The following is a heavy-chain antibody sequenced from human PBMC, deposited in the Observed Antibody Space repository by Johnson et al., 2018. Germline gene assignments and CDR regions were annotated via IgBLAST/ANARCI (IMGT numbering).Heavy chain of an antibody. CDR2: VFYSGTT. D-gene: IGHD3-9*01. CDR3: ARDPFEGYYYDGMDV. J-gene: IGHJ6*02. CDR1: GGSISSYY. V-gene: IGHV4-59*01. Sequence: QVQLQESGPGLVKPSETLSLTCNVSGGSISSYYWSWIRQPPGKGLEWIGFVFYSGTTNYNPSLKSRVTISIDTSKNQFSLKLTSVTAADTAVYYCARDPFEGYYYDGMDVWGQVTTVTVSS.